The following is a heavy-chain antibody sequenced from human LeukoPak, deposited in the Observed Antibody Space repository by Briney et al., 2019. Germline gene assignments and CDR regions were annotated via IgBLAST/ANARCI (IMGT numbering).Heavy chain of an antibody. Sequence: PGGSLRLSCAASGFTFSSHSMNWVRPAPGEGLEWVSSISSRSSYIYYADSVKGRFTISRHNDKNSLYLQINSLRAEDTAVYYCSVDTTSDIVVVPAANRKNAFDIWGQGTMVTVSS. CDR1: GFTFSSHS. D-gene: IGHD2-2*01. V-gene: IGHV3-21*01. CDR2: ISSRSSYI. CDR3: SVDTTSDIVVVPAANRKNAFDI. J-gene: IGHJ3*02.